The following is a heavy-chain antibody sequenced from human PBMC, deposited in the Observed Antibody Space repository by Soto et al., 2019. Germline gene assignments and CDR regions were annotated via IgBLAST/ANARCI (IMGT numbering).Heavy chain of an antibody. CDR1: GYTFTSYG. D-gene: IGHD2-2*01. CDR3: ARVGDIAVVGPWFDP. J-gene: IGHJ5*02. Sequence: QVQLVQSGAEVKKPGASVKVSCKASGYTFTSYGISWVRQAPGQGLEWMGWISAYNGNTNYAQKFQGRVTMTTETSTNTAYMELRSLRSDDTAVYYCARVGDIAVVGPWFDPWGQGTPVTVSS. V-gene: IGHV1-18*01. CDR2: ISAYNGNT.